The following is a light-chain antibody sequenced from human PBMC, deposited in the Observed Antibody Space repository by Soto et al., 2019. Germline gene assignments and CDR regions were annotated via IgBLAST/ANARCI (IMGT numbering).Light chain of an antibody. CDR3: QQYNSYSP. Sequence: DVHMSQSPSSRSASVGDRVTITCRASQSISTWLAWYQQKPGKAPKLLIYDASSLESGVPSRFSGSGSGTEFTLTISSLQPDDFATYYCQQYNSYSPFGQGTKVDIK. CDR1: QSISTW. CDR2: DAS. J-gene: IGKJ1*01. V-gene: IGKV1-5*01.